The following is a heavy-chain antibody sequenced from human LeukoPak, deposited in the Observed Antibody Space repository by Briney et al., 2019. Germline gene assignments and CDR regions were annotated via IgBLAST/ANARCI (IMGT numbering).Heavy chain of an antibody. CDR3: ARAPGYCSSTSCYPETYFDY. V-gene: IGHV3-30*03. J-gene: IGHJ4*02. Sequence: GGSLRLSCAASGFTFSSYGMHWVRQAPGKGLEWVAVISYDGSNKYYADSVKGRFTISRDNSKNTLYLQMNSLRAEDTAVYYCARAPGYCSSTSCYPETYFDYWGQGTLVTVSS. CDR1: GFTFSSYG. CDR2: ISYDGSNK. D-gene: IGHD2-2*01.